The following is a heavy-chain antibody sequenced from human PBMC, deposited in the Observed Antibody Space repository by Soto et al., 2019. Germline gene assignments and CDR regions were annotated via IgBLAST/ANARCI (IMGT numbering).Heavy chain of an antibody. V-gene: IGHV3-74*01. CDR2: INSDGSST. CDR3: ARGQVDIVATIIDY. Sequence: EVQLVESGGGLVQPGGSPRLSCAASGFTFSSYWMHWVRQAPGKGLVWVSRINSDGSSTSYADSVKGRFTISRDNAKNTLYLQMNSLRAEDTAVYYCARGQVDIVATIIDYWGQGTLVTVSS. J-gene: IGHJ4*02. D-gene: IGHD5-12*01. CDR1: GFTFSSYW.